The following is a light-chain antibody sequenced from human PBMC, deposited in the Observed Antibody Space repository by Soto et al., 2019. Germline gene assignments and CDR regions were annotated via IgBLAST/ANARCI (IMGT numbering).Light chain of an antibody. V-gene: IGLV2-14*03. Sequence: QSALAQPASVSESPGQSITISCTGTNSDVGGYNYVSWYQQHPGKVPKLMIYDVSNRPSGVSNRFSGSKSGNTASLTISGLQAEDEADYYCSSYTATTTSYAFGTGTKLTVL. J-gene: IGLJ1*01. CDR2: DVS. CDR3: SSYTATTTSYA. CDR1: NSDVGGYNY.